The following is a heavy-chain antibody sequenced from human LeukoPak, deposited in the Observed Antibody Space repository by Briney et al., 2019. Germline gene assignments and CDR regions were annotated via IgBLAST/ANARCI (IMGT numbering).Heavy chain of an antibody. V-gene: IGHV1-24*01. D-gene: IGHD1-26*01. Sequence: ASVKVSCKVSGYTLTELSMHWVRQAPGKGLEWMGGFDPEDGETIYAQKFQGRVTLTEDTSTDTAYMELSSLRSEDTAVYYCAIIRTVGGSYGYWGQGTLVTVSS. CDR3: AIIRTVGGSYGY. CDR1: GYTLTELS. J-gene: IGHJ4*02. CDR2: FDPEDGET.